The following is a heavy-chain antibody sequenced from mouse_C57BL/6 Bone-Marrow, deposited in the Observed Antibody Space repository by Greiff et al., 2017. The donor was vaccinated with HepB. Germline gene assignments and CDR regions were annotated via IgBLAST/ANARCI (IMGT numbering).Heavy chain of an antibody. D-gene: IGHD2-12*01. CDR3: ARDVCYHWYFDV. CDR1: GFTFSDFY. J-gene: IGHJ1*03. CDR2: SRNKANDYTT. Sequence: EVQLVESGGGLVQSGRSLRLSCATSGFTFSDFYMEWVRQAPGKGLEWIAASRNKANDYTTEYSASVKGRFIVSRDTSQSILYLQMNALRAEDTAIYYCARDVCYHWYFDVWGTGTTVTVSS. V-gene: IGHV7-1*01.